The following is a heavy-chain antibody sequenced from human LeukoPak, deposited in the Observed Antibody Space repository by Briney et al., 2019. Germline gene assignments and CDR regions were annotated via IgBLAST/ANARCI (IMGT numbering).Heavy chain of an antibody. Sequence: PSETLSLTCTVSGGSISSYYWSWIRQPPGKGLEWIGYIYYSGSTNYNPSLKSRVTISVDTSKNQFSLKLSSVTAADTAVYYCASLSRQQLASDAFDIWGQGTMVTVSS. CDR1: GGSISSYY. CDR2: IYYSGST. V-gene: IGHV4-59*08. CDR3: ASLSRQQLASDAFDI. D-gene: IGHD6-13*01. J-gene: IGHJ3*02.